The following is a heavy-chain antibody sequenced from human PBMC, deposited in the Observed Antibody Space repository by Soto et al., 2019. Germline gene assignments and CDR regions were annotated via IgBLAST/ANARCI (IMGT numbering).Heavy chain of an antibody. D-gene: IGHD3-10*01. CDR1: GGTFNKYA. J-gene: IGHJ4*01. V-gene: IGHV1-69*13. CDR2: VTPPFEAP. Sequence: ASVKVSCKASGGTFNKYAINWVRQAAGQGLDWMGGVTPPFEAPNYPQNCQGRLTITADESTSTAYMELSNLRSEDTAVKSCARVQGVRGFGELYHFESWGHGTLVTVSS. CDR3: ARVQGVRGFGELYHFES.